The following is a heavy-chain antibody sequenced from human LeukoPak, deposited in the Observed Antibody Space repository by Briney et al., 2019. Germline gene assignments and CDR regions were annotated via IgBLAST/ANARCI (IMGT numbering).Heavy chain of an antibody. CDR1: GGSINSGGYY. Sequence: SQTLSLTCTVSGGSINSGGYYWSWIRQHPGKGLEWLGYIYYRGNTHYNSSLKSRVTISVDTSKNQFSLKLNSVTAADSAVYYCAREDHDYFAMDVWGQGTTVTVSS. CDR2: IYYRGNT. V-gene: IGHV4-31*03. J-gene: IGHJ6*02. CDR3: AREDHDYFAMDV.